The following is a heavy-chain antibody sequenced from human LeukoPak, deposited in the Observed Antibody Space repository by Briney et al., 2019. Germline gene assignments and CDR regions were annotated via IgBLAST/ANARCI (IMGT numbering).Heavy chain of an antibody. V-gene: IGHV5-51*01. CDR3: ARLVGYYDSSGYSPYYGMDV. J-gene: IGHJ6*02. CDR1: GYSFTSYW. D-gene: IGHD3-22*01. CDR2: IHPGDSDT. Sequence: GESLKISCQGSGYSFTSYWIGWVRQMPGKGLEWMGIIHPGDSDTRYSPSFQGQVTISADKSISTAYLQWSSLKASDTAMYYCARLVGYYDSSGYSPYYGMDVWGQGTTVTVSS.